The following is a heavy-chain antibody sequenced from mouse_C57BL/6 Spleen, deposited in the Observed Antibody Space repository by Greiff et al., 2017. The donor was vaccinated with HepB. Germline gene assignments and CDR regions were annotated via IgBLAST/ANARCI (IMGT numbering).Heavy chain of an antibody. J-gene: IGHJ1*03. D-gene: IGHD4-1*01. CDR3: ARGAGTIWYFDV. V-gene: IGHV1-80*01. CDR2: IYPGDGDT. CDR1: GYAFSSYW. Sequence: VKLMESGAELVKPGASVKISCKASGYAFSSYWMNWVKQRPGKGLEWIGQIYPGDGDTNYNGKFKGKATLTADKSSSTAYMQLSSLTSEDSAVYFCARGAGTIWYFDVWGTGTTVTVSS.